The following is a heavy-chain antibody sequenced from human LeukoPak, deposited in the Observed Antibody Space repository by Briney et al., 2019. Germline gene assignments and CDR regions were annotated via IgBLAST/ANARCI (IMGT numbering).Heavy chain of an antibody. J-gene: IGHJ4*02. V-gene: IGHV3-73*01. CDR3: TSLDYGSGSRDFDY. D-gene: IGHD3-10*01. CDR1: GFTFSGSA. CDR2: IRSKANSYAT. Sequence: GGSLRLSCAASGFTFSGSAMHWVRQASGKGLEWVGRIRSKANSYATAYAASVKGRFTISRDDSKNTAYLQMNSVKTEDTAVYYCTSLDYGSGSRDFDYWGQGTLVTVSS.